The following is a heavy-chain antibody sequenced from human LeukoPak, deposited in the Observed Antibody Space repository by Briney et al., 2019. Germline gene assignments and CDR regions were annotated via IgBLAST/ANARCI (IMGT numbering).Heavy chain of an antibody. CDR3: ARAEGLRVKYYYDSSGYTD. CDR2: IKQDGSEK. CDR1: GFTFSSYW. D-gene: IGHD3-22*01. Sequence: GGSLRLSCAASGFTFSSYWMSWVRQAPGKGLEWVANIKQDGSEKYYVDSVKGRFTISRDNAKNSLYLQMNSLRAEDTAVYYCARAEGLRVKYYYDSSGYTDWGQGTLVTVSS. J-gene: IGHJ4*02. V-gene: IGHV3-7*01.